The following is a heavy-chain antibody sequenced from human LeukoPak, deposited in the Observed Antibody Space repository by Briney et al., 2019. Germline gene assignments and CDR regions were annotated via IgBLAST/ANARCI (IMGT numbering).Heavy chain of an antibody. D-gene: IGHD1-26*01. J-gene: IGHJ4*02. Sequence: GGSLRLSCAASGLSVGNNYWSWVRQAPGKGLEWVSIIYSGGSTEYADSVKGRFIISRDNSENTVYLQMNSLRVEDTAVYYCARGDSGKWNFKRGFDYWGQGTLVTISS. CDR1: GLSVGNNY. CDR2: IYSGGST. CDR3: ARGDSGKWNFKRGFDY. V-gene: IGHV3-53*01.